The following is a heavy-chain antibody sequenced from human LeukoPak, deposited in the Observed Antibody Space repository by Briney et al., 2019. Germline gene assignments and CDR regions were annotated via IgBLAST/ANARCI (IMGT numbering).Heavy chain of an antibody. J-gene: IGHJ4*02. CDR1: GVSISSGNW. D-gene: IGHD3-22*01. Sequence: PSETLSLTCEVSGVSISSGNWWSWVRQPPGKGLEWIGQIYHSGSTNYNPPLKSRVTISVDKSKNHFSLRLSSVTAADTAVYYCARENDSGYSLNYRGQGTLVTVSS. CDR2: IYHSGST. CDR3: ARENDSGYSLNY. V-gene: IGHV4-4*02.